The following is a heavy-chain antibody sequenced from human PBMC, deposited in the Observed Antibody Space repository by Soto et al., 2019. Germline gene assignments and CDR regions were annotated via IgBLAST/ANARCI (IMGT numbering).Heavy chain of an antibody. V-gene: IGHV3-33*01. CDR3: ARDVRLRYFDWQNWFDP. J-gene: IGHJ5*02. D-gene: IGHD3-9*01. CDR2: IWYDGSNK. Sequence: QVQLVESGGGVVQPGRSLRLSCAASGFTFSSYGMHWVRQAPGKGLEWVAVIWYDGSNKYYADSVKGRFTISRDNSXNXXYLQMNSLRAEDTAVYYCARDVRLRYFDWQNWFDPWGQGTLVTVSS. CDR1: GFTFSSYG.